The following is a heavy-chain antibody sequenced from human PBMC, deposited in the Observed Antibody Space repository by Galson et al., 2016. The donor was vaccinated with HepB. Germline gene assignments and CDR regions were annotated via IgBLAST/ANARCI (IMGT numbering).Heavy chain of an antibody. Sequence: LRLSCAASGFIFTNAWMAWVRQAPGKGLEWLGRIKTKKHGGTADYTAPVKGRITISRDDSKNMLYLEMTGLKIEDTGIYYCTTGGHQGRDFWGQGTLVTVSS. CDR1: GFIFTNAW. J-gene: IGHJ4*02. CDR2: IKTKKHGGTA. V-gene: IGHV3-15*01. D-gene: IGHD3-10*01. CDR3: TTGGHQGRDF.